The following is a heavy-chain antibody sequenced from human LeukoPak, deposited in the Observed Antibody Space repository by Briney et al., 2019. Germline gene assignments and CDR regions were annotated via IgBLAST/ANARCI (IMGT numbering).Heavy chain of an antibody. Sequence: GGSLRLSCAASGLTFSGVWMHWVRQAPGKGLMWVSRINDDGSSTRHADSVKGRFTISRDNAKNTLYLQMNSLRAEDTAVYYCARVSGPGMNEYYHLWGQGTLVTVSS. D-gene: IGHD2-2*01. V-gene: IGHV3-74*01. CDR1: GLTFSGVW. J-gene: IGHJ4*02. CDR3: ARVSGPGMNEYYHL. CDR2: INDDGSST.